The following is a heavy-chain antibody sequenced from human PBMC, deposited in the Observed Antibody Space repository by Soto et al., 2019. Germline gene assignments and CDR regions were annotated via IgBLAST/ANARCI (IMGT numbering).Heavy chain of an antibody. D-gene: IGHD3-16*01. CDR1: DGSISSYS. Sequence: SVTLSLKCTVSDGSISSYSWSWIRQPPGKGLEWIGYIYYSGSTNYNPSLKSRVTISVDTSKNQFSLKLSSVTAADTAVYYCAREEGEPKGYYYGMDVWGQGTTVTGSS. J-gene: IGHJ6*02. CDR3: AREEGEPKGYYYGMDV. V-gene: IGHV4-59*01. CDR2: IYYSGST.